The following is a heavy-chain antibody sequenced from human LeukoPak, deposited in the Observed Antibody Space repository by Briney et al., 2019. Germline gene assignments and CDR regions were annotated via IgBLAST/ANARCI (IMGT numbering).Heavy chain of an antibody. D-gene: IGHD3-22*01. CDR2: IIPILGIA. CDR1: GGTFSSYA. Sequence: SVKVSCKASGGTFSSYAINWVRQAPGQGLEWMGRIIPILGIANYAQKFQGRVTITADKSTSTAYMELSSLRSEDTAVYYCAREVRYDSSGFGWGQGTLVTVSS. V-gene: IGHV1-69*04. CDR3: AREVRYDSSGFG. J-gene: IGHJ4*02.